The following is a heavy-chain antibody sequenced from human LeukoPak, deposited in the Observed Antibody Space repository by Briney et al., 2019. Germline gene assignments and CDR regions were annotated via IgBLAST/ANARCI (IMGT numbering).Heavy chain of an antibody. CDR3: ARDFWPLSGWGAFDI. Sequence: PGGSLRLSCAAPGFTVSSNYMSWVRQAPGEGLEWVSVIYGGVSTYYADPVKGRFTISRDNSKTTLYLQMNSLRAEDTAVYYCARDFWPLSGWGAFDIWGQGTMVTVSS. CDR1: GFTVSSNY. CDR2: IYGGVST. V-gene: IGHV3-66*01. J-gene: IGHJ3*02. D-gene: IGHD3-3*01.